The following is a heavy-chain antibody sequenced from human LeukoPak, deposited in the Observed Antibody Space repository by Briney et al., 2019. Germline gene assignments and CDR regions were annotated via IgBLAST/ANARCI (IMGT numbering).Heavy chain of an antibody. Sequence: GGSLRLSCAASGFTFSSYGMHWVRQAPGKGLEWVAVISYDGSNKYYADSVKGRFTTSRDNSKNTLYLQMNSLRAEDTAVYYCAKPKYNGYDWYYFDYWGQGTLVTVSS. D-gene: IGHD5-12*01. J-gene: IGHJ4*02. CDR3: AKPKYNGYDWYYFDY. V-gene: IGHV3-30*18. CDR2: ISYDGSNK. CDR1: GFTFSSYG.